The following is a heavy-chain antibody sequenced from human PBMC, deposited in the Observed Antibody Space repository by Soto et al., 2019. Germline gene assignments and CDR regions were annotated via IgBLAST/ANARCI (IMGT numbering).Heavy chain of an antibody. Sequence: PSETLSLTCTVSGGSISSGGYYWSWIRQHPGKGLEWIGYIYYSGSTYYNPSLKSRVTISVDTSKNQFSLKLSSVTAADTAVYYCARASFFMVRGVTPTYYFDYWGQGTLVTVSS. V-gene: IGHV4-31*03. J-gene: IGHJ4*02. CDR3: ARASFFMVRGVTPTYYFDY. CDR2: IYYSGST. CDR1: GGSISSGGYY. D-gene: IGHD3-10*01.